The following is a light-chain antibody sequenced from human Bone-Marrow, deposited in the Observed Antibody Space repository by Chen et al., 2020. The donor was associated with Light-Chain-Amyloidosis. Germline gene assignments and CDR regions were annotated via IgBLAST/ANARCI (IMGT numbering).Light chain of an antibody. CDR2: DDS. CDR3: QVWDSSSDQVV. CDR1: DIENDV. V-gene: IGLV3-21*02. J-gene: IGLJ2*01. Sequence: SYVLTQPPSVSVATGQTARINCGGNDIENDVVHWYQQKPGQAPVLVVSDDSDRPSGITERFSGSNSGNTATLTISRVEAGDEADYYCQVWDSSSDQVVFGGRTKLTVL.